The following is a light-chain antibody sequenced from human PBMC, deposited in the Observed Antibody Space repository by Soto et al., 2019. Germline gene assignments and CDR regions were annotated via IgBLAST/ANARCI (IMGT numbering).Light chain of an antibody. Sequence: QAVLTQPPSASGTPGQRVTSSCSGSSSNIGSNYVYWYQQLPGTAPKLLIYRNNQRPSGVPDRFSGSKSGTSASLAVSWLRSEDAADYYCAAWDASLSGHVFGTGTKVTVL. CDR2: RNN. J-gene: IGLJ1*01. V-gene: IGLV1-47*01. CDR3: AAWDASLSGHV. CDR1: SSNIGSNY.